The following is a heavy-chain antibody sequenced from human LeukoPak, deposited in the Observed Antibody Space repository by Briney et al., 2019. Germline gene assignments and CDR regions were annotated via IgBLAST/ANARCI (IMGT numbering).Heavy chain of an antibody. CDR3: ARGGPIYCSGDSCYPGDY. Sequence: GGSLRLSCAASRFTLSTYWMSWVRQAPGKGLEWVAHIKQDGSQEYYVDSVKGRFTISRDSAKNSLYLQMNSLRAEDTAVYYCARGGPIYCSGDSCYPGDYWGQGTLVTVSS. CDR1: RFTLSTYW. CDR2: IKQDGSQE. V-gene: IGHV3-7*01. D-gene: IGHD2-15*01. J-gene: IGHJ4*02.